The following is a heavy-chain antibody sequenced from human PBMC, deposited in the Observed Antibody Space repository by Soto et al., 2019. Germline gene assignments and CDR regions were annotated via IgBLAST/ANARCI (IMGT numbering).Heavy chain of an antibody. CDR3: ARGAQYNWNYDWFDP. D-gene: IGHD1-7*01. CDR2: ISGSSSYI. Sequence: EVQLVESGGGLVKPGGSLRLSCVASGFTFSSYSINWVRQAPGKGLEWVSSISGSSSYIYYADSVKGRFTISRDNAKNSLYLQMNSLRAEDTAVYYCARGAQYNWNYDWFDPWGQGTLVTVSS. V-gene: IGHV3-21*01. CDR1: GFTFSSYS. J-gene: IGHJ5*02.